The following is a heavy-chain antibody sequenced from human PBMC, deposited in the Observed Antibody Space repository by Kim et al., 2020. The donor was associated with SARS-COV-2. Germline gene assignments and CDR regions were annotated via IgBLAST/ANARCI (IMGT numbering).Heavy chain of an antibody. J-gene: IGHJ3*02. CDR1: GFSFSSYA. CDR3: ARDYCSSTACEGLDI. Sequence: LSLTCAASGFSFSSYAIHWVRQAPGKGLEWVTVISYDGSDKYYADSVKGRFTISRDNSKNTVYLQMNSLRGEDTAVYYCARDYCSSTACEGLDIWGQGTMVTVSS. CDR2: ISYDGSDK. V-gene: IGHV3-30-3*01. D-gene: IGHD2-2*01.